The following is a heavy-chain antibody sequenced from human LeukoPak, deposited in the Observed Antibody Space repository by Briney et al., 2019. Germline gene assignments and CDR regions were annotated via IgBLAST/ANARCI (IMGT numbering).Heavy chain of an antibody. CDR1: GYTFTSYH. Sequence: GASVKVSCKASGYTFTSYHMHWVRQAPGQGLEWMGIINPSGGSTSYAQKFQGRVSMTRDTSTSTVYMELSSLRSEDTAVYYCASSGMATTGLDYWGQGTLVTVSS. D-gene: IGHD5-24*01. V-gene: IGHV1-46*01. CDR3: ASSGMATTGLDY. CDR2: INPSGGST. J-gene: IGHJ4*02.